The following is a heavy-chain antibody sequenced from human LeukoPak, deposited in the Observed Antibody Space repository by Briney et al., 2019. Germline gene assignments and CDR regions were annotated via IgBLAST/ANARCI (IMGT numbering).Heavy chain of an antibody. CDR3: ARDGSSWSSYGMDV. Sequence: SETLSLTCTVSGYSISSGYCWGWIRQPPGKGLEWIGSIYHSGSTYYNPSLKSRVTISVDTSKNQFSLKLSSVTAADTAVYYCARDGSSWSSYGMDVWGQGTTVTVSS. D-gene: IGHD6-13*01. CDR1: GYSISSGYC. CDR2: IYHSGST. V-gene: IGHV4-38-2*02. J-gene: IGHJ6*02.